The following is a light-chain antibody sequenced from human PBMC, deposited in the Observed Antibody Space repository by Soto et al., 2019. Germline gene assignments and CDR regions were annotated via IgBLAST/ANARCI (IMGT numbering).Light chain of an antibody. Sequence: QSALTQPPSASGSPGQSVTISCTGTSSDVGDYDYVSWYQQHPGKAPKLMIYEVSKRPSGVPDRFSGSKSGNTASLPVSGLQTEDEADYYCSSYGGFNNVLFGGGTKLTVL. CDR2: EVS. CDR3: SSYGGFNNVL. CDR1: SSDVGDYDY. J-gene: IGLJ2*01. V-gene: IGLV2-8*01.